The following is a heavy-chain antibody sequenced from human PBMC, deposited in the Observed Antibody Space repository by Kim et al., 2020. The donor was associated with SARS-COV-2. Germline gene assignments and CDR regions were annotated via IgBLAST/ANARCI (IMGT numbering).Heavy chain of an antibody. J-gene: IGHJ6*03. CDR3: AKEEVDTVTIRGLYYYYYYMDV. Sequence: GGSLRLSCAASGFTFSSYGMHWVRQAPGKGLEWVAVISYDGSNKYYADSVKGRFTISRDNSKNTLYLQMNSLRAEDTAVYYCAKEEVDTVTIRGLYYYYYYMDVWGKRTTVTVSS. D-gene: IGHD4-4*01. CDR1: GFTFSSYG. CDR2: ISYDGSNK. V-gene: IGHV3-30*18.